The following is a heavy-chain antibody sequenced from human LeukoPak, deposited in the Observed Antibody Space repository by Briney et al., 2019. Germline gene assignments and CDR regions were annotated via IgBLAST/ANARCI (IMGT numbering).Heavy chain of an antibody. Sequence: PGGSLRLSCSASGFTFSSYTMHWVRQAPGKGLECVSTISSNGDSTYYAGSVKGRFTVSRDNSKSTLYLQMSSLRGEDTAVYYCVRAKSGSSWFFDALDVWGQGTMVTVSS. CDR1: GFTFSSYT. CDR2: ISSNGDST. J-gene: IGHJ3*01. V-gene: IGHV3-64D*08. D-gene: IGHD6-13*01. CDR3: VRAKSGSSWFFDALDV.